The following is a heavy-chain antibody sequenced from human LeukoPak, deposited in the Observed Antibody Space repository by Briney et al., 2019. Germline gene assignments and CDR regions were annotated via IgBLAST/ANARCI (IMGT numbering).Heavy chain of an antibody. V-gene: IGHV4-59*02. CDR1: GGSVTRYY. D-gene: IGHD6-13*01. J-gene: IGHJ4*02. CDR2: IHYRGSSGRT. Sequence: SETLSLTCTVSGGSVTRYYWSWIRQPPAKGLEWIVNIHYRGSSGRTNYNPSLKNHVNTSVDTSTNQLSLRLSSVTAADTAVYYCARVPDLAAAGTYDYWGQGTLVTVSS. CDR3: ARVPDLAAAGTYDY.